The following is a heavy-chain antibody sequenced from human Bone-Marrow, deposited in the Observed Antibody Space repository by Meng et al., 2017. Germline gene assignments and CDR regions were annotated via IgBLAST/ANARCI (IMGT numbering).Heavy chain of an antibody. CDR3: ARGNRLETTMVRGVIGY. CDR2: ISSSGNTV. Sequence: GESLKISCAASGFTLSFYEMNWVRQAPGKGLEWVSHISSSGNTVYYADSVKGRFTISRDNAKNSLYLQMNSLRAEDTAVYYCARGNRLETTMVRGVIGYWGQGTLVTVSS. CDR1: GFTLSFYE. V-gene: IGHV3-48*03. J-gene: IGHJ4*02. D-gene: IGHD3-10*01.